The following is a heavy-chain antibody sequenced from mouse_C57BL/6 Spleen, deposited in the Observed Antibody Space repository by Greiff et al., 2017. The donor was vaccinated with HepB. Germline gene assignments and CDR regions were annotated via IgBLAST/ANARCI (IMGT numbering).Heavy chain of an antibody. CDR2: ISDGGSYT. CDR1: GFTFSSYA. J-gene: IGHJ1*03. Sequence: EVKLMESGGGLVKPGGSLKLSCAASGFTFSSYAMSWVRQTPEKRLEWVATISDGGSYTYYPDNVKGRFTISRDNAKNNLYLQMSHLKSEDTAMYYCARREDSNWYFDVWGTGTTVTVSS. V-gene: IGHV5-4*03. CDR3: ARREDSNWYFDV. D-gene: IGHD2-5*01.